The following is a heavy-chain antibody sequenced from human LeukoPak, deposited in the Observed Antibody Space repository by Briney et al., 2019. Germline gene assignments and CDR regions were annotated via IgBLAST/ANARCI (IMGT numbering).Heavy chain of an antibody. J-gene: IGHJ4*02. CDR2: ISSSGSTI. V-gene: IGHV3-48*03. CDR3: ARESRTAVASDY. CDR1: GLTLGSNE. D-gene: IGHD6-19*01. Sequence: GGSLSFSFAAPGLTLGSNEMTWFGQAQGKGLDWVSYISSSGSTIYYADSVKGRFTISRDNAKNSLYLQMNSLRAEDTAVYYCARESRTAVASDYWGQGTLVTVSS.